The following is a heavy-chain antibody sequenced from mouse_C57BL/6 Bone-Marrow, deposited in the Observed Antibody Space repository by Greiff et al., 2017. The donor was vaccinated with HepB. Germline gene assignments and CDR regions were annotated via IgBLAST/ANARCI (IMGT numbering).Heavy chain of an antibody. D-gene: IGHD1-1*01. V-gene: IGHV14-2*01. CDR3: ASRGYYYYGSSGDWYFDV. CDR2: IDPEDGET. J-gene: IGHJ1*03. Sequence: VQLQQSGAELVKPGASVKLSCTASGFNIKDYYMHWVKQRTEQGLEWIGRIDPEDGETKYAPKFQGKATITADTSSNTAYLQLSSLSSEDTTVYYCASRGYYYYGSSGDWYFDVWGTGTTVTVSS. CDR1: GFNIKDYY.